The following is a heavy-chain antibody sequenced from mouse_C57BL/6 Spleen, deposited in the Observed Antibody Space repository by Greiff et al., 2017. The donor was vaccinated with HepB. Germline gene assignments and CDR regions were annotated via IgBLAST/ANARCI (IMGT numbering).Heavy chain of an antibody. CDR2: INPSSGYT. V-gene: IGHV1-7*01. J-gene: IGHJ2*01. CDR3: ARGDYGSSYDY. D-gene: IGHD1-1*01. CDR1: GYTFTSYW. Sequence: QVQLQQSGAELAKPGASVKLSCKASGYTFTSYWMHWVKQRPGQGLEWIGYINPSSGYTKYNQKFKSKATLTVDKPSSTAYMQLSSLTSEDSAVYYCARGDYGSSYDYWGQGTTLTVSS.